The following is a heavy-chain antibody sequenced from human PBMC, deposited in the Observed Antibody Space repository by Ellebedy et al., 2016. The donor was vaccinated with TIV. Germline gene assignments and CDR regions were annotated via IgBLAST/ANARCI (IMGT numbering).Heavy chain of an antibody. Sequence: GGSLRLXXAASGFTFSSYSMNWVRQAPGKGLEWVSSISSSSSYIYYADSVKGRFTISRDNAKNSLYLQMNSLRAEDTAVYYCARSIFTRRPSRGVKVPPDAFDIWGQGTMVTVSS. D-gene: IGHD3-10*01. CDR1: GFTFSSYS. CDR3: ARSIFTRRPSRGVKVPPDAFDI. V-gene: IGHV3-21*01. J-gene: IGHJ3*02. CDR2: ISSSSSYI.